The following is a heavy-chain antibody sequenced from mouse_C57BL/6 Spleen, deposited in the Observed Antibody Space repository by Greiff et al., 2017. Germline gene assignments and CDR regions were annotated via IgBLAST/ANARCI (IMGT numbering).Heavy chain of an antibody. CDR3: ARRFDYGPSYAMDY. CDR1: GFTFSDYG. V-gene: IGHV5-17*01. D-gene: IGHD2-4*01. J-gene: IGHJ4*01. Sequence: EVMLVESGGGLVKPGGSLKLSCAASGFTFSDYGMHWVRQAPEKGLEWVAYISSGSSTIYYADTVKGRFTISRDNAKNTLFLQMTSLRSEDTAMYYCARRFDYGPSYAMDYWGQGTSVTVSS. CDR2: ISSGSSTI.